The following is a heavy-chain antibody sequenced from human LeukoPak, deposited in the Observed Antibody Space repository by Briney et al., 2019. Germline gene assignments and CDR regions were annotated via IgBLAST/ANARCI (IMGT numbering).Heavy chain of an antibody. D-gene: IGHD6-19*01. Sequence: GGSLRLSCAASGFTLSSYAIHWVRQAPGKGLEWVAVISYDGSKKYYANSVKGRFTISRDNSKNTLYLQMNSLRAEDTAVYYCARAPRLSSGWEFDYWGQGTLVTVSS. CDR1: GFTLSSYA. CDR2: ISYDGSKK. V-gene: IGHV3-30-3*01. J-gene: IGHJ4*02. CDR3: ARAPRLSSGWEFDY.